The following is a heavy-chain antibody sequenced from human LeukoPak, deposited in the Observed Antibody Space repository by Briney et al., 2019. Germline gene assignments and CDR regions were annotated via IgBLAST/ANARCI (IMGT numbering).Heavy chain of an antibody. CDR1: GFTFSSYS. Sequence: GGSLRLSCAASGFTFSSYSMNWVRQAPGKGLEWVSSISSSSSYIYYADSVKGRFTISRDNAKNSLYLQMNSLRAEDTAVYYCARALYTSRSYLATFSPTNFDYWGQGTLVTVSS. J-gene: IGHJ4*02. CDR3: ARALYTSRSYLATFSPTNFDY. CDR2: ISSSSSYI. V-gene: IGHV3-21*01. D-gene: IGHD6-13*01.